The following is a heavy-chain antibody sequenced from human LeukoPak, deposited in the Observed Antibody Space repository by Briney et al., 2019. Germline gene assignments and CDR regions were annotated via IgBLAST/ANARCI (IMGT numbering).Heavy chain of an antibody. Sequence: PSETLSLTCAVSGESFSGYFWTWIRQPPGKGLEWIGSIYYSGSTYYNPSLKSRVTISVDTSKNQFSLKLSSVTAADTAVYYCARHCSTTGTTCFDYWGQGTLVTVSS. CDR1: GESFSGYF. CDR3: ARHCSTTGTTCFDY. J-gene: IGHJ4*02. V-gene: IGHV4-39*01. CDR2: IYYSGST. D-gene: IGHD1-1*01.